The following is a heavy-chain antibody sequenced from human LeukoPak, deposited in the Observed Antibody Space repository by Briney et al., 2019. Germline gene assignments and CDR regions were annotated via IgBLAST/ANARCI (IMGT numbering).Heavy chain of an antibody. CDR1: GFTFSSYA. CDR3: ARDPSSGYYASEIYYYYGMDV. V-gene: IGHV3-30*04. D-gene: IGHD3-22*01. CDR2: ISYDGSNK. J-gene: IGHJ6*02. Sequence: PGGSLRLSCAASGFTFSSYAMHWVRQAPGKGLEWVAVISYDGSNKYYADSVKGRFTISRDNSKNTLYLQMSSLRAEDTAVYYCARDPSSGYYASEIYYYYGMDVWGQGTTVTVSS.